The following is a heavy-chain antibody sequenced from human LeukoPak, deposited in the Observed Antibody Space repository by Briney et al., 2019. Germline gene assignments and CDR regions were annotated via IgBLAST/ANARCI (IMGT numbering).Heavy chain of an antibody. V-gene: IGHV3-23*01. Sequence: GGSLRLSCAASGFTFSTYAMSWVRQAPGTGLEWVSAISNSGGSTYYADSVKGRFTISRDNSKNTLYLQTHSLRAEDTAVYYCAKSIVVVSATRVFGYWGQGTLVTVSS. J-gene: IGHJ4*02. D-gene: IGHD2-21*02. CDR3: AKSIVVVSATRVFGY. CDR2: ISNSGGST. CDR1: GFTFSTYA.